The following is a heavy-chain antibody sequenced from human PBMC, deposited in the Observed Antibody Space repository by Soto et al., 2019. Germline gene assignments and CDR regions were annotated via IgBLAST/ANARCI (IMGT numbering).Heavy chain of an antibody. J-gene: IGHJ4*02. CDR2: ISYDGSNK. V-gene: IGHV3-30*18. CDR3: ANGGYDFWSGLYFDY. Sequence: QVQLVESGGGVVQPGRSLRLSCAASGFTFSSYGMHWVRQAPGKGLEWVAVISYDGSNKYYADSVKGRFTISRDNYKNTLYLQMNSLRAEDTAVYYCANGGYDFWSGLYFDYWGQGTLVTVSS. D-gene: IGHD3-3*01. CDR1: GFTFSSYG.